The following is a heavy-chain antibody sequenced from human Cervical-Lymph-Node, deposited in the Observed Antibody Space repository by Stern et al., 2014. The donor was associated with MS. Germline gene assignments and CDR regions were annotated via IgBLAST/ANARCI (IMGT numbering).Heavy chain of an antibody. D-gene: IGHD3-3*01. J-gene: IGHJ5*02. V-gene: IGHV3-23*04. Sequence: VQLGESGGGLVPPGGSLRLSCTVSGFSFNTYGMSWVRQAPGMGLESISASSDIGDRTYYADSVQGRFTISRDNSKNTLYLQMNSLSAEDTAVYYCVRDPPLDARFLGLDPWGQGTLVTVSS. CDR2: SSDIGDRT. CDR3: VRDPPLDARFLGLDP. CDR1: GFSFNTYG.